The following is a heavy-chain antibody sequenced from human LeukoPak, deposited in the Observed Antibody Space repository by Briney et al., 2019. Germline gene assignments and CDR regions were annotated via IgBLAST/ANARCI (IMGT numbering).Heavy chain of an antibody. Sequence: SETLSLTCTVSGGSISSSSYYWGWIRQPPGKGLEWIGSIYYSGSTYYNPSLKSRVTISVDTSKNQFSLKLSSVTAADTAVYYCARDAEDSSGWRIDYWGQGTLVTVSS. V-gene: IGHV4-39*02. J-gene: IGHJ4*02. CDR3: ARDAEDSSGWRIDY. CDR2: IYYSGST. D-gene: IGHD6-19*01. CDR1: GGSISSSSYY.